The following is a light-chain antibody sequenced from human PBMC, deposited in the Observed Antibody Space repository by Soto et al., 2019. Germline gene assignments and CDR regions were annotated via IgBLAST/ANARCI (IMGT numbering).Light chain of an antibody. Sequence: QAVVTQPPSVSGAPGQTITMSCTGSGSNVGASYDVHWYQVLPGAGPRLLIYKNNNRPSGVPARFSGSKSGTSASLAITGLRAEDEADYYCQSYDNILSGPLFGGGTKLTVL. CDR2: KNN. CDR1: GSNVGASYD. CDR3: QSYDNILSGPL. J-gene: IGLJ3*02. V-gene: IGLV1-40*01.